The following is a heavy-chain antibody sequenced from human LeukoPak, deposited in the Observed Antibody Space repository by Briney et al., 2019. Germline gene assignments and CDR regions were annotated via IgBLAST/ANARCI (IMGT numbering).Heavy chain of an antibody. Sequence: SETLSLTCTVSGFSISSSSYYWGWIRQPPGKGLEGFGSFYYSESTSYNPSLKGRVTISVDTSKNQFSLKLSSVTAADTAVYYCARSYSSGWLDAFDIWGQGTMVTVSS. CDR3: ARSYSSGWLDAFDI. CDR1: GFSISSSSYY. CDR2: FYYSEST. D-gene: IGHD6-19*01. V-gene: IGHV4-39*01. J-gene: IGHJ3*02.